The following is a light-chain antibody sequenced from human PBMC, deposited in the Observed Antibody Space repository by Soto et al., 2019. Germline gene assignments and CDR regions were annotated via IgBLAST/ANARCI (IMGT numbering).Light chain of an antibody. CDR2: GAS. CDR1: QSVSSSY. V-gene: IGKV3-20*01. CDR3: QYYGTSPQT. Sequence: EIVLTQSPGSLSLSPGERATLSCRASQSVSSSYLAWYQQKPGQAPRRLIYGASSRATGIPDRFSGSGSGTDFTLTISRLEPEDFAVYYCQYYGTSPQTFGQGTKVDIK. J-gene: IGKJ1*01.